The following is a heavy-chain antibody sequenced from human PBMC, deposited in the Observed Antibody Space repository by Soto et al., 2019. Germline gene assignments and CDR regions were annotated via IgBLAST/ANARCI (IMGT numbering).Heavy chain of an antibody. Sequence: PGGSLRLSCAASGFTFDDYAMHWVRQAPGKGLEWVSLISWDGGSTYYADSVKGRFTISRDNSKNSLYLQMNSLRAEDTALYYCANDRGGGNSAGGMDVWGQGTTVTAP. J-gene: IGHJ6*02. D-gene: IGHD2-21*02. CDR2: ISWDGGST. CDR1: GFTFDDYA. V-gene: IGHV3-43D*04. CDR3: ANDRGGGNSAGGMDV.